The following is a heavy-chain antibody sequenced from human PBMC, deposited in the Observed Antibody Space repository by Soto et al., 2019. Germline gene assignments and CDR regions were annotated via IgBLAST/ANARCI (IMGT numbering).Heavy chain of an antibody. J-gene: IGHJ5*02. CDR3: ARGSYYYDSSGYYGGSWFDT. Sequence: ASVKVSCKASGYTFTSYAMHWVRQAPGQRLEWMGWINAGNGNTKYSQKFQGRVTITRDTSASTAYMELSSLRSEDTAVYYCARGSYYYDSSGYYGGSWFDTWGQGTLVTVSS. CDR1: GYTFTSYA. V-gene: IGHV1-3*01. D-gene: IGHD3-22*01. CDR2: INAGNGNT.